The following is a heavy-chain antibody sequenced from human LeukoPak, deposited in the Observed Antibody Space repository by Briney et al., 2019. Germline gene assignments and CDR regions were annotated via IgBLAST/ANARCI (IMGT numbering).Heavy chain of an antibody. CDR3: AGSFTHGYFAY. CDR2: INHIVST. D-gene: IGHD3-16*02. J-gene: IGHJ4*02. V-gene: IGHV4-34*01. CDR1: GGSLSGYY. Sequence: SETLSLTCAVYGGSLSGYYCSWIRQPPGKGRECIGEINHIVSTNYNPPLKSLVTISVYTSKNQSSLKRSSLTPADTAVCYCAGSFTHGYFAYWGQGALVTLSS.